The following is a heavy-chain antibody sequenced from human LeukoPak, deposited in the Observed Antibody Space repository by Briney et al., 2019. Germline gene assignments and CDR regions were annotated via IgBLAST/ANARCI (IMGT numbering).Heavy chain of an antibody. D-gene: IGHD5-24*01. Sequence: GGPLRLSCSASGFTFSSYAMHWVRQSPGKGLEYVSAISSNGGSTYYADSVKGRFTISRDNSKNKLYLQMSSLRAEDTAVYYCVKYLETGDGYNYYYFDYWGQGTLVTVSS. CDR3: VKYLETGDGYNYYYFDY. V-gene: IGHV3-64D*06. J-gene: IGHJ4*02. CDR2: ISSNGGST. CDR1: GFTFSSYA.